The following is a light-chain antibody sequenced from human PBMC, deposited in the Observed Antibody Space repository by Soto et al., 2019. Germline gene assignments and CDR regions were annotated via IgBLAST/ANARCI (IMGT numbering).Light chain of an antibody. CDR2: DAS. CDR1: QSISYW. CDR3: QQYKSYSGT. Sequence: DIQMTQSPSTLSASVGDRVTITCRASQSISYWLAWYQQKPGKAPKLLIYDASSLETGVPSRLSGSGSGTEFTLTISSLQPDDFATYYCQQYKSYSGTFGQGTKVDIK. J-gene: IGKJ1*01. V-gene: IGKV1-5*01.